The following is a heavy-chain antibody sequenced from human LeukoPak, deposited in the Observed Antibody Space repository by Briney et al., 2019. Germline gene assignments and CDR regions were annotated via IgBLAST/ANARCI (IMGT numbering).Heavy chain of an antibody. CDR2: IYHSGST. CDR1: GYSISSSYY. CDR3: ASGGYCSSTSCYTGLDY. V-gene: IGHV4-38-2*01. J-gene: IGHJ4*02. D-gene: IGHD2-2*02. Sequence: KSSETLSLTCAVSGYSISSSYYWGWIRQPPGKGLEWIGSIYHSGSTYYNPSLKSRVTISVDTSKNQFSLKLSSVTAADTAVYYCASGGYCSSTSCYTGLDYWGQGTLVTVSS.